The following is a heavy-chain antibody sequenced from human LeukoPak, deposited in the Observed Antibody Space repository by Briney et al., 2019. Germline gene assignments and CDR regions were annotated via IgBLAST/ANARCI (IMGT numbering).Heavy chain of an antibody. Sequence: XSWVRQAPGXGLEWMXWISAYNGNTNYAQKLQGRVTMTTDTSTSTAYMELRSLRSDDTAVYYCARDLVPKRIAAAGTARDYWGQGTLVTVSS. J-gene: IGHJ4*02. D-gene: IGHD6-13*01. V-gene: IGHV1-18*01. CDR3: ARDLVPKRIAAAGTARDY. CDR2: ISAYNGNT.